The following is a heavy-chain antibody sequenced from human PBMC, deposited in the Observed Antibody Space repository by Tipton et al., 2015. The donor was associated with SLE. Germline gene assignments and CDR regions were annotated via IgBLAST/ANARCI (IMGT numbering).Heavy chain of an antibody. CDR3: ARGNDYIWGIDF. CDR2: INHSGST. D-gene: IGHD3-16*01. CDR1: GGSFSRYY. V-gene: IGHV4-34*01. Sequence: GSLRLSCAVYGGSFSRYYWTWIRQPPGKGLEWIGEINHSGSTSYNPSLKSRVTISVDTSKNQFSLKLSSVTAAETGVYYCARGNDYIWGIDFWGPGTLVPVSS. J-gene: IGHJ4*02.